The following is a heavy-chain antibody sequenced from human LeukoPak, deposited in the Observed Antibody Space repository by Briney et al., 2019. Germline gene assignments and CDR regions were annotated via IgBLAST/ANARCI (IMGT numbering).Heavy chain of an antibody. V-gene: IGHV1-2*02. CDR2: INPNSGGT. J-gene: IGHJ4*02. CDR1: GYTFTGYY. Sequence: ASVKVSCKASGYTFTGYYIHWVRQAPGQGLEWMGWINPNSGGTNHAQKFQGRVTMTSDTSITTAYMELSRLRSDDTAVYYCAREFSSPWPGYWGQGTLVTVSS. CDR3: AREFSSPWPGY.